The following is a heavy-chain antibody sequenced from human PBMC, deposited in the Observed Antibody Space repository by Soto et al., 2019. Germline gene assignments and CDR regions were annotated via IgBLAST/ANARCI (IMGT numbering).Heavy chain of an antibody. CDR1: GFTFSSYA. CDR3: AKDDGSRPIYGSGSPTAEENFDY. CDR2: ISGSGGST. D-gene: IGHD3-10*01. Sequence: GGSLRLSCAASGFTFSSYAMSWVRQAPGKRLEWVSAISGSGGSTYYADSVKGRFTISRDNSKNTLYLQMNSLRAEDTAVYYCAKDDGSRPIYGSGSPTAEENFDYWGQGTLVTVSS. J-gene: IGHJ4*02. V-gene: IGHV3-23*01.